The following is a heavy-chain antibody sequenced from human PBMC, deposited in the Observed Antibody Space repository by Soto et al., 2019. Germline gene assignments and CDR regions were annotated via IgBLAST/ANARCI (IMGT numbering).Heavy chain of an antibody. CDR1: GFTFSSYA. Sequence: EVQLLESGGGLVQPGGSLRLSCAASGFTFSSYAMSWVRQAPGKGLEWVSAISGSGGSTYYADSVKGRFTISRDNSKNTLYLQMNSLRAEDTAVYYCAKTMVRGVIHRANYYYGMDVWGQGTTVTVSS. J-gene: IGHJ6*02. D-gene: IGHD3-10*01. V-gene: IGHV3-23*01. CDR3: AKTMVRGVIHRANYYYGMDV. CDR2: ISGSGGST.